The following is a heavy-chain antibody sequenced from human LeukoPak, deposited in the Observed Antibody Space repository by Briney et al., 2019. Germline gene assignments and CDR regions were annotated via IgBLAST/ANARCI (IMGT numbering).Heavy chain of an antibody. J-gene: IGHJ3*02. CDR2: ISWNSGNI. CDR1: GFTFDDYA. Sequence: PGGSLRLSCAASGFTFDDYAMHWVRQVPGKGLEWVSGISWNSGNIDYADSVKGRFTISRDNAKNFLYLQMNSLRVEDTALYYCTKGHRLVTNAFDIWGQGTMVSVSS. CDR3: TKGHRLVTNAFDI. V-gene: IGHV3-9*01. D-gene: IGHD4-23*01.